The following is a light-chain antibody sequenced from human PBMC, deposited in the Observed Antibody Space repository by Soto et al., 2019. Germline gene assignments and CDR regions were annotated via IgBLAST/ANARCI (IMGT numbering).Light chain of an antibody. CDR3: QTWALAFGVV. CDR2: LNSDGSH. CDR1: SGHSSYA. J-gene: IGLJ2*01. Sequence: QPVLTQSPSASASLGASVKLTCTLSSGHSSYAIAWHQQQPEKGPRYLMKLNSDGSHSKGDGIPDRFSGSSSGAERYLTISSLQSEDEADYYCQTWALAFGVVFGGGTKLTVL. V-gene: IGLV4-69*01.